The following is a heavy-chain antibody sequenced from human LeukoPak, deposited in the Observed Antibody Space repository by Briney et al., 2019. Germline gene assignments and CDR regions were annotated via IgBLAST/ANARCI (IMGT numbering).Heavy chain of an antibody. CDR2: INHSGST. J-gene: IGHJ6*03. V-gene: IGHV4-34*01. CDR1: GGSFSGYY. Sequence: PSETLSLTCAVYGGSFSGYYWSSIRQPPGKGLEWIGEINHSGSTNYNPSLKSRVTISVDTSKNQFSLKLSSVTAADTAVYYCARGLGPIYYYYYYMDVWGKGTTVTVSS. CDR3: ARGLGPIYYYYYYMDV.